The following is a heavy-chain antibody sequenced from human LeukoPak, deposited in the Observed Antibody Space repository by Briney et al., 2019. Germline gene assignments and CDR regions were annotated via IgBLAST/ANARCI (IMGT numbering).Heavy chain of an antibody. CDR3: ARGTNVYPGSDY. Sequence: GGSLRLSCVGSGFTFGNYWMNWIRQAPGKGLEWVANIDQHGSEKHFVGSVKGRFTISRDNAKNSVFLEMNSLRVEDTAVYYCARGTNVYPGSDYWGQGVLVTVSS. D-gene: IGHD1-14*01. CDR1: GFTFGNYW. V-gene: IGHV3-7*01. CDR2: IDQHGSEK. J-gene: IGHJ4*02.